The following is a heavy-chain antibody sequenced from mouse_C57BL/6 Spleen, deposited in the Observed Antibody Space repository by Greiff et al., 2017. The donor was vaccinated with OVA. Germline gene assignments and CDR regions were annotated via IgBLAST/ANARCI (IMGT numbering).Heavy chain of an antibody. CDR1: GFTFSSYA. CDR3: ARDGDGYTYYFDY. Sequence: EVKLMESGGGLVKPGGSLKLSCAASGFTFSSYAMSWVRQTPEKRLEWVATISDGGSYTYYPDHVKGRFTISRHNAKTNPYLHMSHLKSEDTAMYSCARDGDGYTYYFDYWGQGTTLTVSS. J-gene: IGHJ2*01. CDR2: ISDGGSYT. D-gene: IGHD2-3*01. V-gene: IGHV5-4*01.